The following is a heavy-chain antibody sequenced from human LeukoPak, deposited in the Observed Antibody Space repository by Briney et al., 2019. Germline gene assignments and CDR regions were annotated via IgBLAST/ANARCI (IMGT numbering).Heavy chain of an antibody. CDR1: GFTFSSYG. CDR2: INSGSTYT. D-gene: IGHD1-1*01. CDR3: ARSLTTLTYEGY. J-gene: IGHJ4*02. Sequence: GGSLRLSCAASGFTFSSYGMHWVRQAPGKGLEWVSSINSGSTYTYYTESVKGRFTVSRDNAKNSLFLQMNSLRAEDTAIYYCARSLTTLTYEGYWGQGTLVTVSS. V-gene: IGHV3-21*01.